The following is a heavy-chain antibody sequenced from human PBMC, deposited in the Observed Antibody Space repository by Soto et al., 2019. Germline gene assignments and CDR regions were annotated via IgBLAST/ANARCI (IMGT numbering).Heavy chain of an antibody. Sequence: EVQLVQSGAEVKKPGESLKISCKGSGYSFTSYWIGWVRQMPGKGLEWMGIIYPGDSDTRYSPSFQGQVTISADKSISTAYLQWSSLKASDTAMYYCARHGHITIFGVVPDNNGYGMDVWGQGTTVTVSS. D-gene: IGHD3-3*01. CDR3: ARHGHITIFGVVPDNNGYGMDV. V-gene: IGHV5-51*01. CDR2: IYPGDSDT. J-gene: IGHJ6*02. CDR1: GYSFTSYW.